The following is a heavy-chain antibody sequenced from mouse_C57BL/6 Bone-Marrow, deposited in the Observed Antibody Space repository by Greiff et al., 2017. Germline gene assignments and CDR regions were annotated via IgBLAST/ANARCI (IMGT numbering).Heavy chain of an antibody. Sequence: QVQLQQSGAELARPGASVKLSCKASGYTFTSYGISWVKQRTGQGLEWIGEIYPRSGNTYYNEKFKGKATLTADKSSSTAYMELRSLTSEDSAVYFCARIVTTVVGNAMDYWGQGTSVTVSS. D-gene: IGHD1-1*01. V-gene: IGHV1-81*01. J-gene: IGHJ4*01. CDR2: IYPRSGNT. CDR1: GYTFTSYG. CDR3: ARIVTTVVGNAMDY.